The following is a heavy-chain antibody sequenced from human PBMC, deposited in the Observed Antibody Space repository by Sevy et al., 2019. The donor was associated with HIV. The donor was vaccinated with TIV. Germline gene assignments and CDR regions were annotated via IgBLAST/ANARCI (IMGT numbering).Heavy chain of an antibody. Sequence: GGSLRLSCAASGFTFSNAWMSWVRQAPGKGLEWVGRIKSKTDGGKTDYGALVKGRFTTSRDESKNTLYLQMNSLKTEVTAVYYCTTGWYSSGVQYYYYGMDVWGQGTTVTVSS. CDR3: TTGWYSSGVQYYYYGMDV. CDR1: GFTFSNAW. J-gene: IGHJ6*02. D-gene: IGHD6-19*01. V-gene: IGHV3-15*01. CDR2: IKSKTDGGKT.